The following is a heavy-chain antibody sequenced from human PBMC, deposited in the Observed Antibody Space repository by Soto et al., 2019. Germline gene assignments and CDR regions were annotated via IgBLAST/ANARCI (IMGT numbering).Heavy chain of an antibody. CDR1: GSSISPYW. D-gene: IGHD5-12*01. J-gene: IGHJ4*02. V-gene: IGHV3-7*03. CDR3: VSDGDVCSGSDCFRHFKY. Sequence: PGGSLRLSCVASGSSISPYWMSWVRQAPGKGLEWVANIKEDGSAARYVDSARDRFLISRDNTKNSLYLQMTSLRAEDTAIYYCVSDGDVCSGSDCFRHFKYWGRGTRVTVSS. CDR2: IKEDGSAA.